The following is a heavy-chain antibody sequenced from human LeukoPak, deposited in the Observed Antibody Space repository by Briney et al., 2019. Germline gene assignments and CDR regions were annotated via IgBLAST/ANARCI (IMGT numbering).Heavy chain of an antibody. CDR2: VWYGGGET. J-gene: IGHJ4*02. Sequence: GGSLRLSCAASGFTFSTYAMHWVRQAPGKGLEWVAVVWYGGGETYSADSVKGRITISRDDSKNTLSLHMNSLRAEDTAVYYCARGVDYYDSSGIIDYWGQGTLVTVSS. CDR3: ARGVDYYDSSGIIDY. V-gene: IGHV3-33*01. CDR1: GFTFSTYA. D-gene: IGHD3-22*01.